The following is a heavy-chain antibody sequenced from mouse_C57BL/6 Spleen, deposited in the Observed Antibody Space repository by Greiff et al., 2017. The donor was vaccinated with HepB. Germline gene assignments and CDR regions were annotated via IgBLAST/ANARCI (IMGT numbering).Heavy chain of an antibody. CDR2: INPSSGYT. Sequence: VQLVESGAELAKPGVSVKLSCKASGYTFTSYWMHWVKQRPGQGLEWIGYINPSSGYTKYNQKFKDTATLTGDKSSRTAYMQLSSLTYEDTAVYYCARFNTTVGGYFDYWGQGTTLTVSS. V-gene: IGHV1-7*01. J-gene: IGHJ2*01. CDR1: GYTFTSYW. CDR3: ARFNTTVGGYFDY. D-gene: IGHD1-1*01.